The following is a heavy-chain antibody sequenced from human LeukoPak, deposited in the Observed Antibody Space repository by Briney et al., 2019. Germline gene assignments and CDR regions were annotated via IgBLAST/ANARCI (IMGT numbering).Heavy chain of an antibody. CDR1: GGTFSSYA. J-gene: IGHJ4*02. CDR2: IIPTFGTA. V-gene: IGHV1-69*13. D-gene: IGHD3-22*01. CDR3: ARSPPYYYDSSGYQYFFDY. Sequence: SVKVSCKASGGTFSSYAISWVRQAPGQGLEWMGGIIPTFGTANYAQKFQGRITITADESTSTAYMELISLRSEDTAVYYCARSPPYYYDSSGYQYFFDYWGQGTLVTVSS.